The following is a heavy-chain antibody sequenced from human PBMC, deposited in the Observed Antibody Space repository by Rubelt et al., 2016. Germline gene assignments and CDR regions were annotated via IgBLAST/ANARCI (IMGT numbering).Heavy chain of an antibody. J-gene: IGHJ5*02. Sequence: QVQLQQWGAGLLKPSETLSLTCAVYGGSFSGYYWSWIRQPPGKGLEWIGEINHSGSTNYNPSLKGGVTISVDTSKNQFSLKLSSVTAADTAVYYCARGRIVVVPAAIAASNWFDPWGQGTLVTVSS. V-gene: IGHV4-34*01. CDR2: INHSGST. CDR1: GGSFSGYY. D-gene: IGHD2-2*01. CDR3: ARGRIVVVPAAIAASNWFDP.